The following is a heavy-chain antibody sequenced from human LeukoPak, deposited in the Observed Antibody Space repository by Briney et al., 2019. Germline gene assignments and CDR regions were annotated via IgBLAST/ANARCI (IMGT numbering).Heavy chain of an antibody. CDR1: GYIFTSYY. Sequence: ASVKVSCKASGYIFTSYYMHWVRQAPGQGLEWMGGIIPIFGTANYAQKFQGRVTITADESTSTAYMELSSLRSEDTAVYYCARQSSHDYGMDVWGQGTTVTVSS. V-gene: IGHV1-69*13. CDR2: IIPIFGTA. CDR3: ARQSSHDYGMDV. J-gene: IGHJ6*02.